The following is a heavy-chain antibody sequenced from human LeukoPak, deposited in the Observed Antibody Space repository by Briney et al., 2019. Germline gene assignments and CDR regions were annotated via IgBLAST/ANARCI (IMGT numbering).Heavy chain of an antibody. D-gene: IGHD3-22*01. J-gene: IGHJ4*02. CDR1: GGSFSGYY. CDR3: ARGSDYYDSSGYYPTKDLDY. Sequence: SETLSLTCAVYGGSFSGYYWSWIRQPPGKGLEWIGEINHSGSTNYNPSPKSRVTVSVDTSKNQFSLKLSSVTAADTAVYYCARGSDYYDSSGYYPTKDLDYWGQGTLVTVSS. V-gene: IGHV4-34*01. CDR2: INHSGST.